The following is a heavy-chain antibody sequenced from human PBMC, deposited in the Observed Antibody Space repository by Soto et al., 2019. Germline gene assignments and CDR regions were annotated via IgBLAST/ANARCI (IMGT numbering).Heavy chain of an antibody. V-gene: IGHV6-1*01. CDR1: GDSVSSNSAA. CDR3: ARDKVVYYHYYGMDV. J-gene: IGHJ6*02. Sequence: PSQTLSLTCAISGDSVSSNSAAWNWIRQSPSRGLEWLGRAYYRSQWYYDSAVSVRSRITVIPDTSKNQFSLQLYSVTPEDTAVYYCARDKVVYYHYYGMDVWGPGTTVTVSS. CDR2: AYYRSQWYY. D-gene: IGHD2-21*01.